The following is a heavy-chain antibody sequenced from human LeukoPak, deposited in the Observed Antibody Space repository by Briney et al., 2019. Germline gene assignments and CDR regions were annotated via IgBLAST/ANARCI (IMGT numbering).Heavy chain of an antibody. J-gene: IGHJ5*02. V-gene: IGHV3-23*01. CDR3: AKNTIVVVPAAILNWFDP. Sequence: GGSLRLSCAASGFTFSSYAMSWVRQAPGKWLEWVSAISGSGGSTYYADSVKGRFTISRDNSKNTLYLQMNSLRAEDTAVYYCAKNTIVVVPAAILNWFDPWGQGTLVTVSS. CDR1: GFTFSSYA. D-gene: IGHD2-2*01. CDR2: ISGSGGST.